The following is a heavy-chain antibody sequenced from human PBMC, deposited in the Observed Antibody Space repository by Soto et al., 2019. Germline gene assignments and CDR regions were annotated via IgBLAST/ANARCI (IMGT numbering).Heavy chain of an antibody. Sequence: EVQLVESGGGLVQPGRSLRLSCAASGFTFDDYAMHWVRQAPGKGLEWVSGISWNSGNIGYADSVKGRFTISRDNAKNSLYLHMNSLRAEDTALYYCSKATCGADCSAVNWGQGTLVTVSS. D-gene: IGHD2-21*02. V-gene: IGHV3-9*01. CDR3: SKATCGADCSAVN. CDR1: GFTFDDYA. J-gene: IGHJ4*02. CDR2: ISWNSGNI.